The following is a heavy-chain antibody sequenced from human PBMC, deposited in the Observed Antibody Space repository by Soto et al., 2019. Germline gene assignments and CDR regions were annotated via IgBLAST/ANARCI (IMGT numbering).Heavy chain of an antibody. D-gene: IGHD6-13*01. CDR1: GGSISSSNW. CDR3: ARHSSSWYGVGYYYYGMDV. CDR2: IYHSGST. V-gene: IGHV4-4*02. Sequence: QVQLQESGPGLVKPSGTLSLTCAVSGGSISSSNWWSWVRQPPGKGLEWIGEIYHSGSTNYNPSLKSRGTISVDKSKNQFSLKLSSVTAADTAVYYCARHSSSWYGVGYYYYGMDVWGQGNTVTVSS. J-gene: IGHJ6*02.